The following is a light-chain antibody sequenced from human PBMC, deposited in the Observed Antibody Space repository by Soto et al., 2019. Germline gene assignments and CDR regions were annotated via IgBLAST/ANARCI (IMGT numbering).Light chain of an antibody. Sequence: DIVLTQSPLSLPVTPGESASISCKASQSLLLSSGNNYLDWYLQKPGQSPQLLIYLGSTRASGVPDRFSGSGSGTDFTLKISTVEAEDVGVYYCAKALQTVTFSGGTKVDIK. CDR2: LGS. V-gene: IGKV2-28*01. CDR3: AKALQTVT. J-gene: IGKJ4*01. CDR1: QSLLLSSGNNY.